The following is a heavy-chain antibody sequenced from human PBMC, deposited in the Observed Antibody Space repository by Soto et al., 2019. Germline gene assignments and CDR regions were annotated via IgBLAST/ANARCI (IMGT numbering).Heavy chain of an antibody. V-gene: IGHV4-61*01. CDR1: GGSVSSGSYY. CDR3: ARVMSRGRIVVVPAAIGGWFDP. Sequence: PSETLSLTCTVSGGSVSSGSYYWSWIRQPPGKGLEWIGYIYYSGSTNYNPSLKSRVTISVDTSKNRFSLKLSSVTAADTAVYYCARVMSRGRIVVVPAAIGGWFDPWGQGTLVTVS. D-gene: IGHD2-2*02. J-gene: IGHJ5*02. CDR2: IYYSGST.